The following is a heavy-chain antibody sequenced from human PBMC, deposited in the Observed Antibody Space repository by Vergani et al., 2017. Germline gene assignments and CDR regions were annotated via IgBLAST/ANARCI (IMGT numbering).Heavy chain of an antibody. CDR3: ARDHHEEQRSFDL. Sequence: QLQLQESGPGLVKPSETLSLTCTVSGGSISSYYWSWIRQPPGTGLEWIGYIYYSGSTNYNPSLKSRVTISVDTSKDQFSLKLSSVTAADTSVYYCARDHHEEQRSFDLWGRGSLVTVAS. V-gene: IGHV4-59*01. D-gene: IGHD1-14*01. CDR2: IYYSGST. J-gene: IGHJ2*01. CDR1: GGSISSYY.